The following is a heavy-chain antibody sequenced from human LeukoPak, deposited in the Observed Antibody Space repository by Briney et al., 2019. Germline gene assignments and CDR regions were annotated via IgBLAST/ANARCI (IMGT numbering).Heavy chain of an antibody. J-gene: IGHJ4*02. V-gene: IGHV3-49*03. Sequence: GGSLRLSCAASGFTFDDYAMSWFRQAPGKGLEWVGFIRSKAYGGTTEYAASVKGRFTISRDDSKSIAYLQMNSLKTEDTAVYYCTRSGQLGVVVVAATADFDYWGQGTLVTVSS. CDR2: IRSKAYGGTT. CDR1: GFTFDDYA. D-gene: IGHD2-15*01. CDR3: TRSGQLGVVVVAATADFDY.